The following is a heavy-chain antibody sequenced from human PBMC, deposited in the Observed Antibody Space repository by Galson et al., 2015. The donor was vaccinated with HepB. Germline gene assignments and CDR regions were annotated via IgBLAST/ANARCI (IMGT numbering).Heavy chain of an antibody. V-gene: IGHV3-23*01. CDR2: IDDGGGSA. D-gene: IGHD3-22*01. CDR1: GFTFKKYV. Sequence: SLRLSCADSGFTFKKYVMTWVRQAPGKGLEWVSSIDDGGGSADYADSVKGRFTISRDNSKNTLYLQMNGLRVEDTAIYYCASPIRSGFYQPFDCWGQGTLVTVSS. CDR3: ASPIRSGFYQPFDC. J-gene: IGHJ4*02.